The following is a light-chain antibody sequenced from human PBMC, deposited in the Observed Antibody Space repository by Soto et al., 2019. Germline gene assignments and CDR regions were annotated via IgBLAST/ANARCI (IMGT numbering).Light chain of an antibody. CDR1: QSVSSSY. V-gene: IGKV3-20*01. CDR3: EQYGSSRT. Sequence: EIVLTQSPGTLSLSPGERATLSCRASQSVSSSYLAWYKQKPGQAPRLLIYGASSRATGILDRFSGSGYGTDFTLTISRLETEDFAVYYCEQYGSSRTFGQGTKVEIK. J-gene: IGKJ1*01. CDR2: GAS.